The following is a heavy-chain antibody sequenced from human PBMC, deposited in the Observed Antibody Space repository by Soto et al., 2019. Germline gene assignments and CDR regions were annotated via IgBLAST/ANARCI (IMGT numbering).Heavy chain of an antibody. D-gene: IGHD5-18*01. CDR3: TTPQLYYGMDV. CDR1: GFTFSGSA. Sequence: EVQLVESGGGLVQPGGSLKLSCAASGFTFSGSAIHWVRQASGKGLEWVGRIRTKAKSYATAYAASVKDRFTVSRDDSKNTAYLQMNSLKTEETAVYYCTTPQLYYGMDVWGQGTTVTVSS. CDR2: IRTKAKSYAT. J-gene: IGHJ6*02. V-gene: IGHV3-73*02.